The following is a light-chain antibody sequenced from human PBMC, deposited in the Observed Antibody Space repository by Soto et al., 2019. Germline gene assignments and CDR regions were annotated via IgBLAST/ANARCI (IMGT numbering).Light chain of an antibody. V-gene: IGKV3-20*01. J-gene: IGKJ5*01. CDR2: GAS. CDR3: QQYGSSPPIT. Sequence: EIVLTQSPGTLSLSPGERSTLSCRASQSVSSSYLAWYQQKPGQAPRLLIYGASSRATGIPDRFSGSGSGTDFTLTISRLEPEDFAVYYCQQYGSSPPITFVHGTRLEI. CDR1: QSVSSSY.